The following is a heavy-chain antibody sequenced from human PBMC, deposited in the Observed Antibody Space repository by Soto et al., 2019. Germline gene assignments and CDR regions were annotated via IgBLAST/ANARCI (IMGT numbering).Heavy chain of an antibody. CDR3: AREGGESSDGLYYFDS. Sequence: LSLACTVSGGSTSIDDYWSWIRQPPGKGLEWIGHIYYSGNTDYNPSLKSRLAISIDTSKNQFSLKLSSVTAADTAVYFCAREGGESSDGLYYFDSWGQGSLVTVSS. J-gene: IGHJ4*02. CDR1: GGSTSIDDY. V-gene: IGHV4-30-4*01. D-gene: IGHD3-16*01. CDR2: IYYSGNT.